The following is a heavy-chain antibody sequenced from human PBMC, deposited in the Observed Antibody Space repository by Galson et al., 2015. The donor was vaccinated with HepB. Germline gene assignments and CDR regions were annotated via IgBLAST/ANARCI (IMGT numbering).Heavy chain of an antibody. Sequence: SVKVSCKASGGTLSSYAISWVRQAPGQGLEWMGGIIPVFRIPNYAQKFQGRVTITADESTNTAYMELSSLRSEDTAVYYCARDLDYASRAGLFSVAFGMDVWGQGTTVTVS. J-gene: IGHJ6*02. D-gene: IGHD4-17*01. CDR2: IIPVFRIP. CDR1: GGTLSSYA. V-gene: IGHV1-69*13. CDR3: ARDLDYASRAGLFSVAFGMDV.